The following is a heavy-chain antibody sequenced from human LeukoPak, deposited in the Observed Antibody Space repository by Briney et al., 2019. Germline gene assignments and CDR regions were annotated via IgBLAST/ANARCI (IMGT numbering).Heavy chain of an antibody. V-gene: IGHV7-4-1*02. J-gene: IGHJ5*02. D-gene: IGHD3-22*01. CDR3: ARGLFYYDSSGYHNWFDP. Sequence: GASVKVSCKASGYTFTSYAMNRVRQAPGQGLEWMGWINTNTGNPTYAQGFTGRFVFSLDTSVSTAYLQISSLKAEDTAVYYCARGLFYYDSSGYHNWFDPWGQGTLVTVSS. CDR2: INTNTGNP. CDR1: GYTFTSYA.